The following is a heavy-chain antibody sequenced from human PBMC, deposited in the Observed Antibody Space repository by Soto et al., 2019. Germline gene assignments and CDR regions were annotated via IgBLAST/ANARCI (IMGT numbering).Heavy chain of an antibody. CDR1: GGSITNYY. V-gene: IGHV4-59*08. CDR3: ARYVGKWAFDY. CDR2: IYYSGGT. D-gene: IGHD1-26*01. Sequence: QVQLQESGPGLVKPSGTLSLSCTVSGGSITNYYWSWIRQPPGKGLEWIGNIYYSGGTNYNPSLKGRVIISVDTSKDQFSLNLISVTAADMAVYYCARYVGKWAFDYWGRGTLVSVSS. J-gene: IGHJ4*02.